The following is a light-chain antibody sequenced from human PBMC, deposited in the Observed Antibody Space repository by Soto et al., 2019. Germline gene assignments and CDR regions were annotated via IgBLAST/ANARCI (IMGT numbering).Light chain of an antibody. V-gene: IGKV3-20*01. CDR2: GAS. CDR1: HSVSSS. J-gene: IGKJ1*01. CDR3: QQYGSSPGT. Sequence: IAVTQSPATISVSTGERDTLSSRASHSVSSSLAWYQQNPGQDPRPLIYGASTGATGIPARFSASVSVTDFTLTISRMEPEDCAVDYFQQYGSSPGTFGQGP.